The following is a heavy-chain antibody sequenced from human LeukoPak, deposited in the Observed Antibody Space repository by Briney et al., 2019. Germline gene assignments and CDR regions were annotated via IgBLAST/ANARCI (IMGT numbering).Heavy chain of an antibody. V-gene: IGHV1-2*02. Sequence: ASVKVSCKASGYTFTAYYMHWVRQAPGQGLEWMGWINPNSGGTNYAQKFQGRVTMTRDTSISTAYMELSRLRSDDTAVYYCARSEVAVAIVASWFDPWGQGTLVTVSS. D-gene: IGHD6-19*01. J-gene: IGHJ5*02. CDR1: GYTFTAYY. CDR2: INPNSGGT. CDR3: ARSEVAVAIVASWFDP.